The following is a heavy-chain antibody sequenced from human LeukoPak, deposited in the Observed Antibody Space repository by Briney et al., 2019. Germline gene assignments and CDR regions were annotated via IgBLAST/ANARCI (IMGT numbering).Heavy chain of an antibody. Sequence: AGESLKISCAASGFTFSSYAMSWVHQAPGKGLEWVSAISGGGGSTYYADSVKGRFTISRDNSKNTLYLQMNSLRAEDTAVYYCAKDYSNYFDYWGQGTLVTVSS. J-gene: IGHJ4*02. CDR1: GFTFSSYA. V-gene: IGHV3-23*01. CDR3: AKDYSNYFDY. D-gene: IGHD4-11*01. CDR2: ISGGGGST.